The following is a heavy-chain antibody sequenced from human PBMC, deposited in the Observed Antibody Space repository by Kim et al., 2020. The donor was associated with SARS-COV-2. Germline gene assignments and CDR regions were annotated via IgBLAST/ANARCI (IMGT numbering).Heavy chain of an antibody. V-gene: IGHV4-59*01. Sequence: SETLSLTCTVSGGSISNYYWSWIRQPPGKGLEWIGYIYYSGTTNYNPSLKSRVTISIDTSRNQFSLKLSSVSAADTAVYYCARHPYDYYFDYWGQGTLVTVSS. CDR2: IYYSGTT. J-gene: IGHJ4*02. D-gene: IGHD5-12*01. CDR3: ARHPYDYYFDY. CDR1: GGSISNYY.